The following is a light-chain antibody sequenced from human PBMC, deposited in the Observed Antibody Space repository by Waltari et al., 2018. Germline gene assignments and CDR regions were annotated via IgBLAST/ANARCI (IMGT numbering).Light chain of an antibody. CDR1: QNIGLY. Sequence: DIQMTQTPSTLSASVGSRLIIPCRASQNIGLYLAWYQQRPGTAPKLLIYKTSVLQDGVPPRFSGSGSGTEFTLTISSLQSDDFATYYCQQYKDYLGTFGQGTKVEV. CDR2: KTS. V-gene: IGKV1-5*03. J-gene: IGKJ1*01. CDR3: QQYKDYLGT.